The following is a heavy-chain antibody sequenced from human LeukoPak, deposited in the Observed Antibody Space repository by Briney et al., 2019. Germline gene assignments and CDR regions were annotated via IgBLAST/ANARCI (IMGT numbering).Heavy chain of an antibody. CDR1: GFTFSNYA. CDR3: AKWGDYDVLTGYYVSDY. V-gene: IGHV3-23*01. Sequence: GASLRLSCAASGFTFSNYAMSWVRQAPGKGLEWVSAITGSGGNTYYADSVKGRFTISRDNSKNTVFLLMNSLRAEDTAVYYCAKWGDYDVLTGYYVSDYWGQGTLVTVSS. D-gene: IGHD3-9*01. CDR2: ITGSGGNT. J-gene: IGHJ4*02.